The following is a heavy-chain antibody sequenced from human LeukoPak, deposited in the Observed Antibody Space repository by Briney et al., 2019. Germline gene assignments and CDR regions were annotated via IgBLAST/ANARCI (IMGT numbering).Heavy chain of an antibody. CDR2: IYYSGST. D-gene: IGHD2-21*01. J-gene: IGHJ5*02. CDR3: ARHIALRNWFDP. CDR1: GGSISSSSYY. Sequence: SETLSLTCTVSGGSISSSSYYWGWIRQPPGRGLEWIGSIYYSGSTYYNPSLKSRVTISVDTSKNQFSLKLSSVTAADTAVYYCARHIALRNWFDPWGQGTLVTVSS. V-gene: IGHV4-39*01.